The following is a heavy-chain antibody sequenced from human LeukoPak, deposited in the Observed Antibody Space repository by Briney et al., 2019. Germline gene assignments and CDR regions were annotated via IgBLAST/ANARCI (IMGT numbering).Heavy chain of an antibody. Sequence: GGSLRLSCAASGFTFSSYTMHWVRQAPGKGLEWVAVISYDGSNKYYADSVKGRFTISRDNSKNTLYLQMNSLRAEDTAVYYCARGGSGSYYTPWFDYWGQGTLVTVSS. J-gene: IGHJ4*02. CDR3: ARGGSGSYYTPWFDY. D-gene: IGHD3-10*01. CDR2: ISYDGSNK. CDR1: GFTFSSYT. V-gene: IGHV3-30*04.